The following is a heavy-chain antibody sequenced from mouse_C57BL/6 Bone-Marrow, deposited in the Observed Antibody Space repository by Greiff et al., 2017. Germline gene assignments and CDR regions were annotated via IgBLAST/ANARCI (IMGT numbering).Heavy chain of an antibody. D-gene: IGHD5-1*01. CDR3: ARDLNYAMDY. Sequence: QVQLKQPGAELVKPGASVKLSCKASGYTFTSYWMHWVKQRPGQGLEWIGMIHPNSGSTNYNEKFKSKATLTVDKSSSTAYMQLISLTSEDYAVYYCARDLNYAMDYWGQGTSVTVSS. V-gene: IGHV1-64*01. J-gene: IGHJ4*01. CDR2: IHPNSGST. CDR1: GYTFTSYW.